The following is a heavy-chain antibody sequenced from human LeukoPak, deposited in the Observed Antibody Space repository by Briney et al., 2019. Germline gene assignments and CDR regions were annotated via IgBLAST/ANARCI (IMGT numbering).Heavy chain of an antibody. CDR2: INHSGST. D-gene: IGHD6-6*01. CDR1: GGSFSGYY. V-gene: IGHV4-34*01. Sequence: SETLSLTCAVYGGSFSGYYWSWIRQPPGKGLEWIGEINHSGSTYYNPSLKSRVTISVDTSKNQFSLKLSSVTAADTAVYYCARWDSSSSRTSWFDPWGQGTLVTVSS. CDR3: ARWDSSSSRTSWFDP. J-gene: IGHJ5*02.